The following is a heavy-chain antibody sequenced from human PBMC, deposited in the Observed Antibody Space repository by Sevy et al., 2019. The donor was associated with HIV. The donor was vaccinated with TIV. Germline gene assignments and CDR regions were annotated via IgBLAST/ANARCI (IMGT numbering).Heavy chain of an antibody. CDR1: GDSVFSNSAA. D-gene: IGHD6-19*01. CDR2: TYYRSKWYN. J-gene: IGHJ6*02. CDR3: ARDLAAVAAEEVDYYYYGMDV. Sequence: KQSQTLSLTCAISGDSVFSNSAAWNWIRQSPSRGLEWLGRTYYRSKWYNDYAVSVKSRITINPDTSKNQFSLQLNSVTPEDTAVYYCARDLAAVAAEEVDYYYYGMDVWGQGTTVTVSS. V-gene: IGHV6-1*01.